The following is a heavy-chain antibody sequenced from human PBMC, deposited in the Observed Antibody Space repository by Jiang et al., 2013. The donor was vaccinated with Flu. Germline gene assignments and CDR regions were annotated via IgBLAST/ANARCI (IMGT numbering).Heavy chain of an antibody. Sequence: GAEVKKPGESLKISCKGSGYSFTSYWIGWVRQMPGKGLEWMGIIYPGDSDTRYSPSFQGQVTISADKSISTAYLQWSSLKASDTAMYYCARPGYYDYVWGSDHDAFDIWGQGTMVTVSS. CDR3: ARPGYYDYVWGSDHDAFDI. CDR1: GYSFTSYW. V-gene: IGHV5-51*03. J-gene: IGHJ3*02. CDR2: IYPGDSDT. D-gene: IGHD3-16*02.